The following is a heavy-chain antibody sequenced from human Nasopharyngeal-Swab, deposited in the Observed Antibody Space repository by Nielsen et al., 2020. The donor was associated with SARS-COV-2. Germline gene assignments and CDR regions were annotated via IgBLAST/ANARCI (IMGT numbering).Heavy chain of an antibody. D-gene: IGHD3-10*02. J-gene: IGHJ4*02. V-gene: IGHV1-69*13. Sequence: SVQVSCKASGGTFISYAISWVRQAPGQGLEWMGGIIPIFGTANYAQKFQGRVTITADESTSTACMELSSLRSEDTAVYYCARDDPESPMVGAWYFDYWGQGTLVTVSS. CDR2: IIPIFGTA. CDR3: ARDDPESPMVGAWYFDY. CDR1: GGTFISYA.